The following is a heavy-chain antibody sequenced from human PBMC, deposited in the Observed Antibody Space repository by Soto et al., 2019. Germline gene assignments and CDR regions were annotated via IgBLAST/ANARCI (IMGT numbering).Heavy chain of an antibody. CDR2: IYWDDDK. Sequence: QITLKESGPPLVKPTQTLTLTCTFSGFSLSTSGVGVGWIRQPPGKALEWLALIYWDDDKRYSPSLKSRLNITKDNSKNQVVLTMTNMDPVDTATYYCARCSGGSCYDYWGQGTLVNVSS. CDR1: GFSLSTSGVG. V-gene: IGHV2-5*02. J-gene: IGHJ4*02. D-gene: IGHD2-15*01. CDR3: ARCSGGSCYDY.